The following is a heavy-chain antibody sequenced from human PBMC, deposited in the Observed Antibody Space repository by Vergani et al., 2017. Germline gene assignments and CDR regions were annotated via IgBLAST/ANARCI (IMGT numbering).Heavy chain of an antibody. D-gene: IGHD3-9*01. CDR3: ARGILTGYSRPYYFDY. Sequence: QVQLQESGPGLVKPPGTLSLTCAVSGDSISSNNCWTWVRQPPGKGLEWIGEICHTEDTKYSPSLKSRVTVSVDESRNLFSLRLNSVTAADTAVYYCARGILTGYSRPYYFDYWGQGTLVTVSS. V-gene: IGHV4-4*03. J-gene: IGHJ4*02. CDR1: GDSISSNNC. CDR2: ICHTEDT.